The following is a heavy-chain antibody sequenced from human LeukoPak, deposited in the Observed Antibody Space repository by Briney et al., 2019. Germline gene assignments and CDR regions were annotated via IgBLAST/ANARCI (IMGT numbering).Heavy chain of an antibody. CDR3: ARDLKQWPSQFDP. CDR2: TYYRSKWYN. CDR1: GDSVSSNSAA. Sequence: SQTLSLTCAISGDSVSSNSAAWTWIRQSPSRGLEWLGRTYYRSKWYNDYAVSVKSRITINPDTSKNQFSLQLNSVTPEDTAVYYCARDLKQWPSQFDPWGQGALVTVSS. V-gene: IGHV6-1*01. J-gene: IGHJ5*02. D-gene: IGHD6-19*01.